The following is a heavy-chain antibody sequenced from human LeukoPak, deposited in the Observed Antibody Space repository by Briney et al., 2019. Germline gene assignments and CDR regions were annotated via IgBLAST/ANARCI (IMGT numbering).Heavy chain of an antibody. V-gene: IGHV1-69*04. J-gene: IGHJ4*02. CDR2: IIPILGIA. D-gene: IGHD3-22*01. CDR1: GGTLSSYA. CDR3: AREGDSSGYYSNYFDY. Sequence: SVKVSCKASGGTLSSYAISWVRQAPGQGLEWMGRIIPILGIANYAQKFQGRVTITADKSTSTAYMELSSLRSEDTAVYYCAREGDSSGYYSNYFDYWGQGTLVTVSS.